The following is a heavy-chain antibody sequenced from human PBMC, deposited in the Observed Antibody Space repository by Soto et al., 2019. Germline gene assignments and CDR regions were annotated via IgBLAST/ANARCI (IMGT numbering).Heavy chain of an antibody. CDR2: INPDGAT. J-gene: IGHJ4*02. Sequence: KSSETLSLTCAVYGGSFSGYYWDWIRQPPGKGREWIGEINPDGATNYTPCLRGRVTISIDTSRNQFSLKLSSVTAADTAVYYCARGQRSDPTLDYWGQGAPVTVSS. CDR3: ARGQRSDPTLDY. CDR1: GGSFSGYY. V-gene: IGHV4-34*01.